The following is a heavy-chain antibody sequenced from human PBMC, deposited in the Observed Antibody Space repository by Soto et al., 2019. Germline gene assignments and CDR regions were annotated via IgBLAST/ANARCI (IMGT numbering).Heavy chain of an antibody. CDR3: ARVERGTATTVVDAFDI. Sequence: QVQLQQWGAGLLKPSETLSLTCAVYGGFVSSGSYYWSWIRQPPGKGLEWIGEMSHSGGTHFNPSLKRPITISVDTSKTPFSLQMSSVTAADTALYYCARVERGTATTVVDAFDIWGPGTMVTVSS. CDR1: GGFVSSGSYY. CDR2: MSHSGGT. V-gene: IGHV4-34*01. D-gene: IGHD1-1*01. J-gene: IGHJ3*02.